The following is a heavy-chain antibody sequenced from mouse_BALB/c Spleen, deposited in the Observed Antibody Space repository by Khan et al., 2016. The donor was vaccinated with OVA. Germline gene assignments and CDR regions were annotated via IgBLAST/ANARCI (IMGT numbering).Heavy chain of an antibody. CDR1: GYSFTTYY. CDR3: ARGTFDY. V-gene: IGHV1S135*01. CDR2: IDPFNTGS. Sequence: VQLQQSGPELMKPGASVNISCKASGYSFTTYYIHWVKQSRGKSLEWIGYIDPFNTGSDYNQKFKGQATLTVDKSSNTAYMHLTSLTSDDSAVYYCARGTFDYWGQGTLVTVSA. J-gene: IGHJ3*01. D-gene: IGHD3-3*01.